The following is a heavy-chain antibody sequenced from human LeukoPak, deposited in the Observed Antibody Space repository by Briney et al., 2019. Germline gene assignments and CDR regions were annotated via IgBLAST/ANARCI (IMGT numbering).Heavy chain of an antibody. Sequence: SETLSLTCTVSGGSISSSSWSWVRQDPGKRLEWIGFIWYSGDTDYNPSLRSRVTISVDTSKNQFSLKLNSVTAADTAVYYCARAAAGSAFDPWGQGTLVTVSS. J-gene: IGHJ5*02. CDR2: IWYSGDT. CDR3: ARAAAGSAFDP. D-gene: IGHD6-13*01. CDR1: GGSISSSS. V-gene: IGHV4-59*01.